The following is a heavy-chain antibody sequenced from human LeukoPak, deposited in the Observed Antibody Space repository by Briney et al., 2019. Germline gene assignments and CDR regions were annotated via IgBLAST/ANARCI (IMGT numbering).Heavy chain of an antibody. CDR3: ARVGIAAAGTDAFDI. CDR2: ISSSGSTI. CDR1: GFTFSSYE. J-gene: IGHJ3*02. V-gene: IGHV3-48*03. D-gene: IGHD6-13*01. Sequence: GGSLRLSCAASGFTFSSYEMNWVRQAPGKGLEWVSYISSSGSTIYYADSVKGRFTISRDNAKNSLYLQMNSLRAEDTAVYYCARVGIAAAGTDAFDIWGQGTMVTVSS.